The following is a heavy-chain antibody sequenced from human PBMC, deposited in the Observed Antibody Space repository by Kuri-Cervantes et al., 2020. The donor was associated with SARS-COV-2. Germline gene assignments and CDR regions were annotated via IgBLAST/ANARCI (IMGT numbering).Heavy chain of an antibody. J-gene: IGHJ4*02. Sequence: GGSLRLSGAASGFTFSNYWMHWVRQAPGKGLVWVSRTNTDGSSTSYADSVKGRFTISRDNAKNTLYLQMNGLRAEDTAVYYCARAFLRGGSDYWGQGTLVTVSS. V-gene: IGHV3-74*01. CDR3: ARAFLRGGSDY. CDR1: GFTFSNYW. D-gene: IGHD1-26*01. CDR2: TNTDGSST.